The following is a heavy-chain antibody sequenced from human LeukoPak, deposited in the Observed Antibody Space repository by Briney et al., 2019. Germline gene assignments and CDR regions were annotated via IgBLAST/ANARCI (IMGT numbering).Heavy chain of an antibody. V-gene: IGHV1-24*01. CDR2: FDPEDGET. Sequence: ASVKVSCKASGYTFTGYYMHWVRQAPGQGLEWMGGFDPEDGETIYAQKFQGRVTMTEDTSTDTAYMELSSLRSEDTAVYYCATHLIAPPQYYYDSSGYYYEFDYWGQGTLVTVSS. CDR3: ATHLIAPPQYYYDSSGYYYEFDY. J-gene: IGHJ4*02. CDR1: GYTFTGYY. D-gene: IGHD3-22*01.